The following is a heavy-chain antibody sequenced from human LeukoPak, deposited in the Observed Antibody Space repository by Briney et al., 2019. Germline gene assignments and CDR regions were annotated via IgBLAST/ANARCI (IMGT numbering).Heavy chain of an antibody. Sequence: SGRSLRLSCAASGFTFSSYGMHWVRQAPGKGPEWVAVIWNDGSNKYYADSVKGRFTISRDNSKNTLYLQMNSLRAEDTAVYYCVGGSQDFWGQGTLVTVSS. V-gene: IGHV3-33*01. CDR3: VGGSQDF. J-gene: IGHJ4*02. CDR2: IWNDGSNK. CDR1: GFTFSSYG.